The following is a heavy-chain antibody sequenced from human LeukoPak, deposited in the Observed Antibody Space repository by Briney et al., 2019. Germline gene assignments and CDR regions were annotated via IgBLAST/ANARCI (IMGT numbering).Heavy chain of an antibody. V-gene: IGHV3-23*01. D-gene: IGHD3-22*01. Sequence: GGSLRLSCAASGFTFSSYAMSWVRQAPGKGLEWVSAISGSGGSTYYADSVKGRFTISRDNSKNTLYLQMNSLRAEDTAVYYCAKDGPQYYYDSSGYYEIAFDIWGQGTMVTVSS. J-gene: IGHJ3*02. CDR3: AKDGPQYYYDSSGYYEIAFDI. CDR1: GFTFSSYA. CDR2: ISGSGGST.